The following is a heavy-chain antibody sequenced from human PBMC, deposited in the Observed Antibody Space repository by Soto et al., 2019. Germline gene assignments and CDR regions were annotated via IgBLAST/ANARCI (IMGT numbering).Heavy chain of an antibody. D-gene: IGHD4-17*01. CDR1: GFTFSSYA. CDR2: IITSDGRT. V-gene: IGHV3-23*01. Sequence: EVPLLESGGGLVQPGGSLRLSCAASGFTFSSYAMSWVRQAPGKGLEWVSIITSDGRTYYADSVKGRFNISRDNSKNTVYLPMNSLRAEDTAVYDCAKDFSTVTTDPLSVVLFDYWGQGALVTVSS. CDR3: AKDFSTVTTDPLSVVLFDY. J-gene: IGHJ4*02.